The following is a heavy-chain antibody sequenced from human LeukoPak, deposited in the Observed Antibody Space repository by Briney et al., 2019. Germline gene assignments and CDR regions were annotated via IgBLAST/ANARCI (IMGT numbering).Heavy chain of an antibody. D-gene: IGHD6-6*01. J-gene: IGHJ4*02. CDR2: ISGSGDRT. CDR3: ATDVRRHLVRTYFDY. V-gene: IGHV3-23*01. CDR1: GFTFSSYA. Sequence: GGSLRLSCAASGFTFSSYAMSWVRQAPGKGLEWVSDISGSGDRTNYADSVKGRLTISRDNSKNTLYLQMNSLRAEDTAVYYCATDVRRHLVRTYFDYWGQGTPVTVSS.